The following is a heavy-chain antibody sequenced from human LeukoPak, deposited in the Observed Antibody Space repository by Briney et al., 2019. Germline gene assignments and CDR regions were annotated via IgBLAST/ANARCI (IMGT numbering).Heavy chain of an antibody. V-gene: IGHV1-69*13. Sequence: GASVKVSCKASGYTFSSYSISWVRQAPGQGLEWMGGIIPIFGTANYAQKFQGRVTITADESTSTAYMELSSLRSEDTAVYYCARDHSNYDSSGYYYYYYGMDVWGQGTTVTVSS. CDR2: IIPIFGTA. J-gene: IGHJ6*01. CDR1: GYTFSSYS. D-gene: IGHD3-22*01. CDR3: ARDHSNYDSSGYYYYYYGMDV.